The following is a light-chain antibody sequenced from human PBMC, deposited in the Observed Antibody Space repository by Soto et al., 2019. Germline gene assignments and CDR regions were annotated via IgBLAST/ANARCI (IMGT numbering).Light chain of an antibody. V-gene: IGKV1-9*01. CDR3: QHFNNYPPN. CDR2: AAS. CDR1: QHIYSY. Sequence: DIQMTQSPSFLSASVGDRVTITCRASQHIYSYLAWYQQKPGRAPSLLIYAASTLQSGVPSRFTGSGSGTDFTLTINSLQPEDFATYYCQHFNNYPPNFGGGTKVDIK. J-gene: IGKJ4*01.